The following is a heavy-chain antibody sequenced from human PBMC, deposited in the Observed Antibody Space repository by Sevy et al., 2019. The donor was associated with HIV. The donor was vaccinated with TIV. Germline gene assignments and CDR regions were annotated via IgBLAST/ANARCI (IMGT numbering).Heavy chain of an antibody. J-gene: IGHJ6*02. CDR1: GGSISSYY. CDR2: IYYSGST. CDR3: AAVGNYYGSGSHDHYGMDV. Sequence: SETLSLTCTVSGGSISSYYWSWIRQPPGKGLEWLGNIYYSGSTNYNPSLKSRVIISVDTSKNQYSLKLSSVTAADTAVYYCAAVGNYYGSGSHDHYGMDVWGQGTTVTVSS. D-gene: IGHD3-10*01. V-gene: IGHV4-59*01.